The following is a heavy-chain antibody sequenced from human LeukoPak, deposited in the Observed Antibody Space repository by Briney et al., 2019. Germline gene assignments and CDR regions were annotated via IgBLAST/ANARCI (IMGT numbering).Heavy chain of an antibody. CDR1: GYTFADNH. CDR2: ISPNSGVT. D-gene: IGHD3-16*01. V-gene: IGHV1-2*02. CDR3: ASLAHMDMLGFDI. J-gene: IGHJ3*02. Sequence: RRASVKVSCKASGYTFADNHMYWIRQAPGQGLECMGWISPNSGVTNYAQKFQGRITMTGDTSISTGYMELRSLRSEDTAVYYCASLAHMDMLGFDIWGQGTMVTVSS.